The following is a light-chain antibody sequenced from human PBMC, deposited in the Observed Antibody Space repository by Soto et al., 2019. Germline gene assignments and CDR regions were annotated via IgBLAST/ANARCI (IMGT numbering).Light chain of an antibody. CDR1: QSVSNHY. Sequence: EIVLTQSPGTLSLSPGERATLTCRASQSVSNHYLAWYQQKPGQAPRLLIYGASNRATGIPDRFSGSGSGTDFTLTISRLEPEDFAVYYCQQYPSPPRAFGQGTKVDIK. J-gene: IGKJ1*01. V-gene: IGKV3-20*01. CDR2: GAS. CDR3: QQYPSPPRA.